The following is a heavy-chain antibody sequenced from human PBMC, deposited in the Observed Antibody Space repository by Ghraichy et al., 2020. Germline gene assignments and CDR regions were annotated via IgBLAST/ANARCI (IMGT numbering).Heavy chain of an antibody. V-gene: IGHV3-23*01. Sequence: GGSLRLSCAASGFTFSSYAMSWVRQAPGKGLEWVSSIRYSGSSIYYTDSVKGRFTISRDNSKNTLYLQMNSLRAEDTAVYYCAKDRDYYDSSGYYFNAFDIWGQVTMVTVSS. CDR3: AKDRDYYDSSGYYFNAFDI. J-gene: IGHJ3*02. D-gene: IGHD3-22*01. CDR2: IRYSGSSI. CDR1: GFTFSSYA.